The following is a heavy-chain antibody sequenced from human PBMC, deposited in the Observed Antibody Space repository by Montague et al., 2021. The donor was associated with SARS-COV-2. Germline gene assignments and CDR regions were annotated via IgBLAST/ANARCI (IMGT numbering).Heavy chain of an antibody. CDR1: GSSVRSYY. CDR3: ARENTVTTFGGPYYIDS. Sequence: SETLSLTCIVSGSSVRSYYWSWIRQPPGKGLEWIGYIYDSGSTNYNPFLKSRVTISVDTSKNQFSLKLGSVTAADTAVYYCARENTVTTFGGPYYIDSWGQGTLVTVSA. J-gene: IGHJ4*02. CDR2: IYDSGST. V-gene: IGHV4-59*02. D-gene: IGHD4-17*01.